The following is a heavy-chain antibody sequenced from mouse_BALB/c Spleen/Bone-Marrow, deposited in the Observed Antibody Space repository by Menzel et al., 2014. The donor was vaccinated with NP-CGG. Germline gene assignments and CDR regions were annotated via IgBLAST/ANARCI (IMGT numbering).Heavy chain of an antibody. CDR1: GFTFSDYY. J-gene: IGHJ3*01. CDR2: ISDGGTYT. CDR3: AIEKGGCYVGGFAY. D-gene: IGHD1-1*02. V-gene: IGHV5-4*02. Sequence: EVQLLESGGGLVKPGGSLKLSCAASGFTFSDYYMYWVRQPPEKRLEWVATISDGGTYTYYSDSVKGRFTISRDNDSNNLYQQMSSLKSEDTAVYYCAIEKGGCYVGGFAYWGQWTLVTVSS.